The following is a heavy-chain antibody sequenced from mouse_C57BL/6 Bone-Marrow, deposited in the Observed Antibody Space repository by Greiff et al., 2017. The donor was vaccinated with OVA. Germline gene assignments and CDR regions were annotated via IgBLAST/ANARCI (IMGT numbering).Heavy chain of an antibody. V-gene: IGHV3-6*01. CDR1: GYSITSGYY. CDR3: ARSVDYGNYGDWFAY. D-gene: IGHD2-1*01. CDR2: ISYDGSN. J-gene: IGHJ3*01. Sequence: ESGPGLVKPSQSLSLTCSVTGYSITSGYYWNWIRQFPGNKLEWMGYISYDGSNNYNPSLKNRISITRDTSKNQFFLKLNSVTTEDTATYYCARSVDYGNYGDWFAYWGQGTLVTVSA.